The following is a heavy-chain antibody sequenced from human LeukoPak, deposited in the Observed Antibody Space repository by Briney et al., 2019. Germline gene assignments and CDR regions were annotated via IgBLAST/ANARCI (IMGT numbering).Heavy chain of an antibody. CDR1: GGSISSGGYS. V-gene: IGHV4-30-2*01. CDR3: ASRMGDY. D-gene: IGHD2-15*01. CDR2: IYHSGST. Sequence: SQTLSLTCAVSGGSISSGGYSWSWIRQPPGKGLEWIGYIYHSGSTIYNPSLKSRVTISVDTSKNQFSLKLSSVTAADTAVYYCASRMGDYWGQGTLVTVSS. J-gene: IGHJ4*02.